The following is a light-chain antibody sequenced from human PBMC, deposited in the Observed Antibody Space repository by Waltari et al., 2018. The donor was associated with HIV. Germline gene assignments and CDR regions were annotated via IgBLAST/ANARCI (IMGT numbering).Light chain of an antibody. Sequence: SYVLTQPPSVSVAPGKTARITCGGENIGSKSVNWYQKQPGQAPVMVIYHDTDRPSVIPDRFAGSNAEDTATLTIRRVEAGDEADYFCQVWDTNTDQYVIFGGGTNLAV. CDR3: QVWDTNTDQYVI. CDR1: NIGSKS. V-gene: IGLV3-21*01. CDR2: HDT. J-gene: IGLJ2*01.